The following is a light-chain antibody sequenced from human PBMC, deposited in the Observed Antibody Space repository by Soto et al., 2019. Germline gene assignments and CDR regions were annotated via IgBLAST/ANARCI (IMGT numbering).Light chain of an antibody. CDR2: DTT. J-gene: IGLJ1*01. V-gene: IGLV7-46*01. Sequence: EVVTQEPSLTVSPGGTVTLTCGSSTGAVTNGHYPYWFQQKPGQAPRTLIYDTTNRHSWTPARFSGSLLGGKAALTLSGAQPEDEAEYYCLLSYNGPYVFGTGTKVTVL. CDR3: LLSYNGPYV. CDR1: TGAVTNGHY.